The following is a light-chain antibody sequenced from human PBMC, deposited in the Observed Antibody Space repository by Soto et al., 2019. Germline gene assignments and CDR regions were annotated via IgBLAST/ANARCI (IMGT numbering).Light chain of an antibody. J-gene: IGLJ1*01. Sequence: QSALTQPRSVSGSPGQSVTISCTGTSSDVGGYNYVSWYQQHPGKAPKLMIYDVSKRPSGDPDRFSGSKSGNTASLTISGLQAEDEADYYCCSYAGSYKGYVFGTGTKVTVL. CDR2: DVS. CDR3: CSYAGSYKGYV. V-gene: IGLV2-11*01. CDR1: SSDVGGYNY.